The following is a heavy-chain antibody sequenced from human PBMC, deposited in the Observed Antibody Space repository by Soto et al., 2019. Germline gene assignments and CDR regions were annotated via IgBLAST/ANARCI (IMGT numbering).Heavy chain of an antibody. J-gene: IGHJ5*02. CDR3: ARNEWLGGRNWFDP. CDR2: IIPIFGTA. V-gene: IGHV1-69*01. Sequence: QVQLVQSGAEVKKPGSSVKVSCKASGGTFSSYAISWVRQAPGQGLEWMGGIIPIFGTANYAQKFQGRVTITADESTSTADMELSSLRSEDTAVYYCARNEWLGGRNWFDPWGQGTLVTVSS. CDR1: GGTFSSYA. D-gene: IGHD3-3*01.